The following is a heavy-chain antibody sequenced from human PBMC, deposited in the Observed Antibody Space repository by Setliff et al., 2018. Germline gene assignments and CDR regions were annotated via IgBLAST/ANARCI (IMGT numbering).Heavy chain of an antibody. J-gene: IGHJ4*02. CDR3: ARRETYYNFWSGYYAY. V-gene: IGHV4-4*02. Sequence: SETLSLTCAVSGDSISSGNGWNWVRQPPGKGLEWIGEIYHSGSTKYNPSLKSRVTISVDTSKNQFSLKLSSVTAADTAVYYCARRETYYNFWSGYYAYWGQGTLVTVSS. D-gene: IGHD3-3*01. CDR2: IYHSGST. CDR1: GDSISSGNG.